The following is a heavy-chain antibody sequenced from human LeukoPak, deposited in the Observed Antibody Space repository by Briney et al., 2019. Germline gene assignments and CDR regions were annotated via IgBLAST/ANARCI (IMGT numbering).Heavy chain of an antibody. D-gene: IGHD3-16*01. CDR2: LYSGGNT. Sequence: PGGSLRLSCAASGFTFSNAWMSWVRQAPGKGLEWVCDLYSGGNTFYVDSVNGRFTISRDNTKNTLYLQMNSLRVEDTAVYYCAGGRRDLDYWGQGTLIVVSS. V-gene: IGHV3-66*01. J-gene: IGHJ4*02. CDR1: GFTFSNAW. CDR3: AGGRRDLDY.